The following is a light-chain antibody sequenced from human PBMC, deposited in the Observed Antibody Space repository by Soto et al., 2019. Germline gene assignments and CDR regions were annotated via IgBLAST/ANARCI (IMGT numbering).Light chain of an antibody. CDR1: QSVGSDY. CDR3: QQSET. CDR2: GAS. V-gene: IGKV3-20*01. Sequence: EIVLTQSPGTLSLSPGERATRSCRASQSVGSDYLAWYQQKPGQAPRLLIYGASSRAIGIPDRFSGSGSGTDFTLTISRLEPEDFAVYYCQQSETFGQGTKVDI. J-gene: IGKJ1*01.